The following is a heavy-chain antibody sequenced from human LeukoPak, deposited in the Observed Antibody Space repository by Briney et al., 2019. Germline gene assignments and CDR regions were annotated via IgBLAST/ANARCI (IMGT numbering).Heavy chain of an antibody. CDR1: GFTFSSYG. CDR3: AKGSFGFAQH. CDR2: IRYDGSNK. V-gene: IGHV3-30*02. Sequence: PGGSLRLSCAASGFTFSSYGMHWVRQAPGKGLEWVAFIRYDGSNKYYADSVKGRFTISRDNSKNTLYLQMNSLRAEDTAVYYCAKGSFGFAQHWGQGTLVTVSS. J-gene: IGHJ1*01. D-gene: IGHD3-10*01.